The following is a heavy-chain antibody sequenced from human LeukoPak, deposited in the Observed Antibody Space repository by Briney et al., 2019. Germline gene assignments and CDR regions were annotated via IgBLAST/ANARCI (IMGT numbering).Heavy chain of an antibody. Sequence: GRSLRLSCAASGFTFSSYAMHWVRQAPGKGLEWVAVISYDGSNKYYADSVKGRFTISRDNSKNTLYLQMNSLRAEDTAVYYCARAPTLVGATNYWGQGTLVTVSS. CDR2: ISYDGSNK. V-gene: IGHV3-30-3*01. J-gene: IGHJ4*02. D-gene: IGHD1-26*01. CDR1: GFTFSSYA. CDR3: ARAPTLVGATNY.